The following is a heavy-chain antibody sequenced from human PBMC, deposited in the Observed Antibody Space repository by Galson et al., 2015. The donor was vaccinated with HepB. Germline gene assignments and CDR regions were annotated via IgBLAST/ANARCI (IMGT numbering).Heavy chain of an antibody. CDR2: IYSGGST. CDR3: AKDQGVFMVRGGVSLFDP. CDR1: GFTVSSNY. Sequence: SLRLSCAASGFTVSSNYMSWVRQAPGKGLEWVSVIYSGGSTYYADSVKGRFTISRDNAKNSLYLQMNSLRAEDTAVYYCAKDQGVFMVRGGVSLFDPWGQGTLVSVSS. D-gene: IGHD3-10*01. V-gene: IGHV3-66*02. J-gene: IGHJ5*02.